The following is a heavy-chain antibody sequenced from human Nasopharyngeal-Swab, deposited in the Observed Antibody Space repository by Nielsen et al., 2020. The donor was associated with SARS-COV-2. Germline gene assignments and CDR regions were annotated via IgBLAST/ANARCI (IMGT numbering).Heavy chain of an antibody. CDR3: TTAQSLYYYYMDV. CDR2: IKSKTDGGTT. Sequence: GESLKISCAASGFTFSNARMSWVRQAPGKGLEWVGRIKSKTDGGTTDYAAPVKGRFTISRDDSKNTLYLQMNSLKTEDTAVYYCTTAQSLYYYYMDVWGKGTTVTVSS. CDR1: GFTFSNAR. V-gene: IGHV3-15*01. J-gene: IGHJ6*03.